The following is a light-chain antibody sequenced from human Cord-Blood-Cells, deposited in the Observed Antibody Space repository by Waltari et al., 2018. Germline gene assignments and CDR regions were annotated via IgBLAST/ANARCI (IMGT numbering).Light chain of an antibody. J-gene: IGLJ3*02. CDR3: SSYTSSSTWV. V-gene: IGLV2-14*01. CDR2: DVS. Sequence: QSALTQPASVSGSPGQSITISCTGTSSDVGCYNYVSWYQQHPGKAPKLMIYDVSKRPSGVSNRFSGSKSGHTASLTISGLQAEDEADYYCSSYTSSSTWVFGGGTKLTVL. CDR1: SSDVGCYNY.